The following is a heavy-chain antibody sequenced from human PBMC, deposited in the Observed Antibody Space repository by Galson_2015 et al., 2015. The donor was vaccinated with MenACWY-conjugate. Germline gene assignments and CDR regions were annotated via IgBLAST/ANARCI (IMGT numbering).Heavy chain of an antibody. V-gene: IGHV4-59*01. CDR1: GGSINSYY. CDR2: IYSSGDT. CDR3: ARGLPGSGWHLLLDY. J-gene: IGHJ4*02. D-gene: IGHD6-19*01. Sequence: SETLSLTCTVSGGSINSYYWSWIRQSPGRGLEWIGYIYSSGDTEYHPSLRGRVTLSVDTSQNQFSLKVSSVTAAGTAVYYCARGLPGSGWHLLLDYWGQGTLVTVSS.